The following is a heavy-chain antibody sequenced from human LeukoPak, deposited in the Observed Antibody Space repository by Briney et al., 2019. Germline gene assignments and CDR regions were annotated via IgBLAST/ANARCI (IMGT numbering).Heavy chain of an antibody. D-gene: IGHD6-13*01. Sequence: GESLKISCKGSGYSFTIYWLGWVRQMPGKGPEWMGIIYPGDSYTRYCPSFQGQVTISADKSISSAYLQWSRLKASDTAMYYCARRLEVSGTMDYWGQGTLVTVSS. CDR1: GYSFTIYW. J-gene: IGHJ4*02. V-gene: IGHV5-51*01. CDR2: IYPGDSYT. CDR3: ARRLEVSGTMDY.